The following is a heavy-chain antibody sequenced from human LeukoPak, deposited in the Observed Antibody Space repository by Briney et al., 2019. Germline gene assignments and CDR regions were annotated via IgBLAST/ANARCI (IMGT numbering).Heavy chain of an antibody. V-gene: IGHV3-23*01. CDR3: ARGGSYLSAFDI. D-gene: IGHD1-26*01. CDR1: GFTFSNYG. CDR2: ISGSGGST. J-gene: IGHJ3*02. Sequence: PGGSLRLSCAASGFTFSNYGMSWVRQAPGKGLEWVSTISGSGGSTYYADSVKGRFTISRDNSKNTLYLQMNSLRAEDTAVYYCARGGSYLSAFDIWGKGTMVTVSS.